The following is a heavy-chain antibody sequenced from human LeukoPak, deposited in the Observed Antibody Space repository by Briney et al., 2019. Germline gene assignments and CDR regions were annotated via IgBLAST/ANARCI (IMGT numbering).Heavy chain of an antibody. Sequence: PSETLSLTCTVSGYSISSGYYWGWIRQPPGQGLEWIGSIYHSGSTYYNPSLKSRVTISVDTSKNQFSLKLSSVTAADTAVYCCARVVGVPAAIYTVFDYWGQGTLVTVSS. CDR1: GYSISSGYY. CDR3: ARVVGVPAAIYTVFDY. D-gene: IGHD2-2*02. J-gene: IGHJ4*02. CDR2: IYHSGST. V-gene: IGHV4-38-2*02.